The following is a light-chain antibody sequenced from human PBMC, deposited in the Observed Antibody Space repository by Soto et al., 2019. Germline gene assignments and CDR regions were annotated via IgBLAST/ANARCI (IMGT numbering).Light chain of an antibody. CDR2: EVS. CDR3: SSYAGSNFWV. Sequence: QSALTQPPSASGSPGQSVTISCTGTSSDVGGYNYVSWYQQHPGKAPRLIIYEVSKRPSGVPDRFSGSKSGNTASLTVSGLQAEDEADYYCSSYAGSNFWVFGGGTKVTVL. J-gene: IGLJ3*02. V-gene: IGLV2-8*01. CDR1: SSDVGGYNY.